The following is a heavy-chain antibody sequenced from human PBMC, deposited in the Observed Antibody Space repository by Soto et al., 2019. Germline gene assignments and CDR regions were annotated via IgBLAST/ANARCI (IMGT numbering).Heavy chain of an antibody. CDR3: ARRRDGRSSLGDYYYGMDV. J-gene: IGHJ6*02. CDR2: IYYSGST. V-gene: IGHV4-61*01. CDR1: GGSVSSGSYY. D-gene: IGHD1-26*01. Sequence: LSLTCTVSGGSVSSGSYYWSWIRQPPGKGLEWIGYIYYSGSTNYNPSLKSRVTISVDTSKNQFYLNLRSVTAADTAVYYCARRRDGRSSLGDYYYGMDVWGQGTTVTVSS.